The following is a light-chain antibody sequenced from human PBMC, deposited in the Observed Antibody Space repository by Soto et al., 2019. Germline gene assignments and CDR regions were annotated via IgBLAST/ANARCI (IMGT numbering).Light chain of an antibody. CDR1: QSISSN. Sequence: EIVMTQSSDTLSVSLGDSATLSCRASQSISSNLAWYQQKPGQAPRLLIYGASTRATGIAARFSGSGSETEFTLTISSLQSEDFAFYYCQQYNNWPQTFGQGTKVEI. J-gene: IGKJ1*01. CDR3: QQYNNWPQT. V-gene: IGKV3-15*01. CDR2: GAS.